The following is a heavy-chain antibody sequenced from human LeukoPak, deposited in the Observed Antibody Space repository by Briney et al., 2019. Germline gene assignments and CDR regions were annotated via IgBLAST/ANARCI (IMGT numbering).Heavy chain of an antibody. V-gene: IGHV3-23*01. D-gene: IGHD1-26*01. Sequence: PGGSLRLSCAATGLSVSSNFMSWVRQAPGKGLEWVSGITGSGGSTYHAESVKGRFTISRDNSKNTLYLQMNSLRAEDTAVYFCATRPASETYFAVFDYWGQGTLVTVSS. CDR3: ATRPASETYFAVFDY. CDR2: ITGSGGST. CDR1: GLSVSSNF. J-gene: IGHJ4*02.